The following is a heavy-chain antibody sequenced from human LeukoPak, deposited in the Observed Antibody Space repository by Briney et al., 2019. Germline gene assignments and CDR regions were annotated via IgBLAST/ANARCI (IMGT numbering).Heavy chain of an antibody. J-gene: IGHJ5*02. CDR1: GGYVSSSGYY. V-gene: IGHV4-39*01. D-gene: IGHD3-22*01. CDR3: ARLYYYDTSGSYGYNWFDP. CDR2: IYFGGDT. Sequence: TPSETLSLTCTVSGGYVSSSGYYWAWIRQPPGKVLEWIGNIYFGGDTNYNPSLKSRVTISVDPSKNQFSLRLTSVTAADTAVYYCARLYYYDTSGSYGYNWFDPWGQGALVTVSS.